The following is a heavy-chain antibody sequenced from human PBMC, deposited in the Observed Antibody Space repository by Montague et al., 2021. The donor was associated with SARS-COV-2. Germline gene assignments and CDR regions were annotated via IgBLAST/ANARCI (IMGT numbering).Heavy chain of an antibody. Sequence: SETLSLTCSVSGGSFSSSSYYWGWIRQPPGKGPEWIGSIYYSGSTNYNPSLKSRVTMSVDTSKKQFSLRLTSVTAADTAVYYCARHRTYYVEVWGTHRYTPDYWGQGTLVTVSS. CDR1: GGSFSSSSYY. CDR2: IYYSGST. CDR3: ARHRTYYVEVWGTHRYTPDY. J-gene: IGHJ4*02. D-gene: IGHD3-16*02. V-gene: IGHV4-39*01.